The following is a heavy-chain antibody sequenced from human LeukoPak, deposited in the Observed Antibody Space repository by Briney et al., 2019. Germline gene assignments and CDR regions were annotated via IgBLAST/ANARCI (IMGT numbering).Heavy chain of an antibody. J-gene: IGHJ6*03. Sequence: SGGSLRLSCAASGFTFSTYAMSWVRQAPGKGLEWVSVISGTGGRTYYADSVKGRFTISRDNSKNTLYLQMNSLRAEDTAVYFCAKGSGWEASYFYYYMDVWGKGTTVTISS. CDR1: GFTFSTYA. V-gene: IGHV3-23*01. CDR2: ISGTGGRT. D-gene: IGHD1-26*01. CDR3: AKGSGWEASYFYYYMDV.